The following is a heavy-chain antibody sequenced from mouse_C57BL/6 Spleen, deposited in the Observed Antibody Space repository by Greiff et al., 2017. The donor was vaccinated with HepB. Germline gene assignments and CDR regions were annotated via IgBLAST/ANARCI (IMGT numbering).Heavy chain of an antibody. CDR2: ISSGSSTI. V-gene: IGHV5-17*01. Sequence: EVMLVESGEGLVKPGGSLKLSCAASGFTFSDYGMHWVRQAPEKGLEWVAYISSGSSTIYYADTVKGRFTISRDNAKNTLFLQMTSLRSEDTAMYYCARGANWDAAYWGQGTLVTVSA. J-gene: IGHJ3*01. D-gene: IGHD4-1*01. CDR1: GFTFSDYG. CDR3: ARGANWDAAY.